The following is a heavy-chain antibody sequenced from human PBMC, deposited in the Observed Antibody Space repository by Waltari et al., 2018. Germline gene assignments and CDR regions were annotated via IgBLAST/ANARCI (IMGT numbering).Heavy chain of an antibody. D-gene: IGHD3-10*01. CDR2: ISWNSGSI. CDR1: GFTFDDYA. V-gene: IGHV3-9*01. J-gene: IGHJ4*02. Sequence: EVQLVESGGGLVQPGRSLRLSCAASGFTFDDYAMHWVRQAPGKGLEWVSGISWNSGSIGYADSVKGRFTISRDNAKNSLYLQMSSLRSEDTAVYYCAGFGDPPRYWGQGTLVTVSS. CDR3: AGFGDPPRY.